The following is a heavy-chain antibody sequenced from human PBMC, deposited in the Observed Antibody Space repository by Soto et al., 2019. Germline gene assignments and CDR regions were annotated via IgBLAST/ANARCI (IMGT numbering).Heavy chain of an antibody. CDR2: IYYSGST. CDR1: GGSISSGDYY. CDR3: ATYDSSPSGAFDI. Sequence: SETLSLTCTVSGGSISSGDYYWSWIRQPPGKGLEWIGYIYYSGSTYYNPSLKSRVTISVDTSKNQFSLKLSSVTAADTAVYYCATYDSSPSGAFDIWGQGTMVTVSS. J-gene: IGHJ3*02. D-gene: IGHD3-22*01. V-gene: IGHV4-30-4*01.